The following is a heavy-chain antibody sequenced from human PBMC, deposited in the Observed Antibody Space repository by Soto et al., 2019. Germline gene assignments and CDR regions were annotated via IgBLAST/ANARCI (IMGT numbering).Heavy chain of an antibody. CDR1: GDSISSSSW. CDR3: ARLINYHGDPRFDY. CDR2: IYRSGST. J-gene: IGHJ4*02. Sequence: QVQLQESGPGLVKPSGTLSLACAVSGDSISSSSWWTWVRQSPGRGLEWIGEIYRSGSTKYNPSLESRATISLDKSKNRFYLSLSSVAAAGTAVYYCARLINYHGDPRFDYWGRGTLVTVSS. D-gene: IGHD3-10*01. V-gene: IGHV4-4*02.